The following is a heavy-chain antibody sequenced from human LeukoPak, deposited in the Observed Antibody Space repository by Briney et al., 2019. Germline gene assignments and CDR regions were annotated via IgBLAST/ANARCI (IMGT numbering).Heavy chain of an antibody. CDR1: GGSISSSNW. J-gene: IGHJ4*02. CDR2: IYHSGST. Sequence: SGTLSLTCAVSGGSISSSNWWSWVRQPPGQGLEWIGEIYHSGSTNYNPSLKSRVTISVDKSKNQFSLKLSSVTAADTAVYYCARDLHYGSGSFSFDYWGRGTLVTVSS. D-gene: IGHD3-10*01. CDR3: ARDLHYGSGSFSFDY. V-gene: IGHV4-4*02.